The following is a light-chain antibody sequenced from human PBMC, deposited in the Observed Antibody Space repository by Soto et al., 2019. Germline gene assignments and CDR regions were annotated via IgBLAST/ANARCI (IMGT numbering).Light chain of an antibody. CDR1: QSLVYSDGNTY. CDR2: RVS. CDR3: MQGASLFT. Sequence: DVVMTQSPLSLPVTLGQPASISCRSSQSLVYSDGNTYLSWFQQRPGQSPRRLIYRVSYRDSGVPDRFSGSGSATDFTLKISRVEAEDVGVYYCMQGASLFTFGPGTKVDIK. V-gene: IGKV2-30*01. J-gene: IGKJ3*01.